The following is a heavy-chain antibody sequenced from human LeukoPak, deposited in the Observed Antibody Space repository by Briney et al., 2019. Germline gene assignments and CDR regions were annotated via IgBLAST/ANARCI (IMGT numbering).Heavy chain of an antibody. D-gene: IGHD2-15*01. J-gene: IGHJ4*02. Sequence: GGSLRLSCAASGFTFSSYAMSWVRQAPGKGLEWVSGISNSGGTTYYADSVKGRFTVPRDNPTNTLYLQMNTLRAEDTATYYCAKGGSGGFGCGGSCYGFWDYWGQGTLVIVSS. V-gene: IGHV3-23*01. CDR1: GFTFSSYA. CDR2: ISNSGGTT. CDR3: AKGGSGGFGCGGSCYGFWDY.